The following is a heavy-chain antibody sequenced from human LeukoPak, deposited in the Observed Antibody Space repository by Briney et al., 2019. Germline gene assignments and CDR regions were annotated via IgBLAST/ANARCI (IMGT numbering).Heavy chain of an antibody. J-gene: IGHJ6*03. CDR1: GFTFSSYS. CDR3: ARRPRDIKLLRISVYYYYMDV. D-gene: IGHD2-15*01. V-gene: IGHV3-48*01. Sequence: GGSLRLSCAASGFTFSSYSMNWVRQAPGKGLEWVSYISSSSSTIYYADSVKGRFTISRDNAKNSLYLQMNSLRAEDTAVYYCARRPRDIKLLRISVYYYYMDVWGKGTTVTIS. CDR2: ISSSSSTI.